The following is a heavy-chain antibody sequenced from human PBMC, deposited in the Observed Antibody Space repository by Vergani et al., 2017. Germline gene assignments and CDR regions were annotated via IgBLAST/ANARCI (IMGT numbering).Heavy chain of an antibody. CDR3: AKDREWFADHYYYYYGMDV. Sequence: EVQLVESGGGLVQPGGSLRLSCAASGFTFSSYDMHWVRQATGKGLEWVSAIGTAGDTYYPGSVKGRFTISRDNSKNTLYMQMNSLRAEDTAVYYCAKDREWFADHYYYYYGMDVWGQGTTVTVSS. J-gene: IGHJ6*02. V-gene: IGHV3-13*04. CDR1: GFTFSSYD. CDR2: IGTAGDT. D-gene: IGHD3-3*01.